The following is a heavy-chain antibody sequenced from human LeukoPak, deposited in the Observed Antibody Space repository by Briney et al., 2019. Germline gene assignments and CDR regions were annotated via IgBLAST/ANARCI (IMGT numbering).Heavy chain of an antibody. J-gene: IGHJ6*02. Sequence: PSETLSLTCTVSGGSISSGDYYWSWIRQPPGKGLEWIGYIYYSGSTYYNPSLKSRVTISVDTSKNQFSLKLSSVTAADTAVYYCAREMVAAIYGMDVWGQGTTVTVSS. D-gene: IGHD2-15*01. CDR1: GGSISSGDYY. CDR3: AREMVAAIYGMDV. CDR2: IYYSGST. V-gene: IGHV4-30-4*01.